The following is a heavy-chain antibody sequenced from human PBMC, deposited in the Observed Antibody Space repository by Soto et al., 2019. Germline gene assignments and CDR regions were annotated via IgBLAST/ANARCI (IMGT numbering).Heavy chain of an antibody. CDR3: AREGYPFDY. CDR2: ISSSSTI. D-gene: IGHD5-12*01. J-gene: IGHJ4*02. V-gene: IGHV3-48*02. CDR1: GFTFSSYS. Sequence: EVQLVESGGGLVQPGGSLRLSCAASGFTFSSYSMNWVRQAPGKGLEWVSYISSSSTIYYADSVKGRFTISRDTAKNSLFLQMNSLRDEDTAVYYCAREGYPFDYWGQRTLVTVSS.